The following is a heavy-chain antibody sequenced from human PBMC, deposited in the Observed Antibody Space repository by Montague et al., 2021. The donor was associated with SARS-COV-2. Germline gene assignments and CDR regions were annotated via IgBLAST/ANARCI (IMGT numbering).Heavy chain of an antibody. Sequence: SETLSLTCTVSGGSISSSSYYWGWLRQPPGKGLEWIGRIYYSGSTYYNPSLKSRVTISVDTCKNQFSLKLSSVTAADTAEYYCARDGSLRFEILIGPRHYHYCMDDWGQGATVTVSS. CDR1: GGSISSSSYY. D-gene: IGHD3-9*01. J-gene: IGHJ6*02. CDR2: IYYSGST. CDR3: ARDGSLRFEILIGPRHYHYCMDD. V-gene: IGHV4-39*07.